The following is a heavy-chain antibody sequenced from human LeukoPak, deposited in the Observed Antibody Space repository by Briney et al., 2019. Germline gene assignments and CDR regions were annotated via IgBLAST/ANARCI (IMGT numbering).Heavy chain of an antibody. CDR2: IYYSGST. V-gene: IGHV4-59*01. Sequence: SETLSLTYTVSGGSISSYYWNWIRQPPGKGLEWIGYIYYSGSTNYNPSLKSRVTISLDTSKNQFSLKLSSVTAADTAVYYCARDGAHKNHYYSYYYMDVWGKGTTVTVSS. J-gene: IGHJ6*03. CDR3: ARDGAHKNHYYSYYYMDV. D-gene: IGHD3-16*01. CDR1: GGSISSYY.